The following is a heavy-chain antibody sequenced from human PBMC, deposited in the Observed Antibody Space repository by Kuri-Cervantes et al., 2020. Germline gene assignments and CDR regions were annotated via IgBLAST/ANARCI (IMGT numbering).Heavy chain of an antibody. CDR2: IYYSGST. J-gene: IGHJ6*03. V-gene: IGHV4-39*07. D-gene: IGHD3-22*01. Sequence: TFSSYWMSWIRQPPGKGLEWIGSIYYSGSTYYNPSLKSRVTISVDTSKNQFSLKLSSVTAADTAVYYCARGGWLLPQRRGHYMDVWGKGTTVTVSS. CDR1: TFSSYW. CDR3: ARGGWLLPQRRGHYMDV.